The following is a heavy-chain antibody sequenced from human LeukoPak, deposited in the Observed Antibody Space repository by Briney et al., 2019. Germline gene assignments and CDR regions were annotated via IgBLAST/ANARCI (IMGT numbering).Heavy chain of an antibody. CDR3: ARDPTTVVSVPYYLDD. V-gene: IGHV4-34*01. CDR1: GRSIIDYH. Sequence: SETLSLTCALFGRSIIDYHWNWIRQSPGKGLEWIGEINHSGSANYNPSFNSRVTISLDTSKKQFSLELRSLTAADTAVYYCARDPTTVVSVPYYLDDWGQGTLVTVSS. CDR2: INHSGSA. D-gene: IGHD4-23*01. J-gene: IGHJ4*02.